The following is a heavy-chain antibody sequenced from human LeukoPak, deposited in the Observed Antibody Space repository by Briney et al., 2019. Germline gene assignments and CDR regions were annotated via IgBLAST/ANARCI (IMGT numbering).Heavy chain of an antibody. D-gene: IGHD3-10*01. Sequence: TGGFLRLSCAASGFTVTYNYMTWVRQAPGKGLEWVSVLSCDCSTYHSVSVTGRFTISRDNSKNTLFLQMNSLRAEDTAVYYFVRSYFGSGDSWGQATLVTV. CDR1: GFTVTYNY. J-gene: IGHJ4*02. CDR2: LSCDCST. CDR3: VRSYFGSGDS. V-gene: IGHV3-66*01.